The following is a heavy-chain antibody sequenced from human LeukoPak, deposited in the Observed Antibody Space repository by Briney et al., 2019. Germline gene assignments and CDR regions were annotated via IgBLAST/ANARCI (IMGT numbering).Heavy chain of an antibody. Sequence: GGSLRLSCAASGFTFSSYWMHWVRQAPGKGLVWVSRINSDGSSTSYADSVKGRFTISRDNAKNTLYLQLNSLRAEDTAVYYCARDPYHYGGNPDYWGQGTLVTVSS. CDR2: INSDGSST. J-gene: IGHJ4*02. V-gene: IGHV3-74*01. D-gene: IGHD4-23*01. CDR1: GFTFSSYW. CDR3: ARDPYHYGGNPDY.